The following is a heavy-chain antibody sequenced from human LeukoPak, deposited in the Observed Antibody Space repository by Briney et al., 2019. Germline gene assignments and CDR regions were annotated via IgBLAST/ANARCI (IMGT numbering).Heavy chain of an antibody. Sequence: PGGSLRLSCAASGFTFTSYTMNWVRQAPGKGLEWVSSISSTSSYIYYTDSVKGRFTISRDNAKNSLYLQMNSLRAEDTAVYYCARVARYCSSTSNCYSDYWGQGTLVTVSS. CDR2: ISSTSSYI. J-gene: IGHJ4*02. CDR3: ARVARYCSSTSNCYSDY. D-gene: IGHD2-2*01. CDR1: GFTFTSYT. V-gene: IGHV3-21*01.